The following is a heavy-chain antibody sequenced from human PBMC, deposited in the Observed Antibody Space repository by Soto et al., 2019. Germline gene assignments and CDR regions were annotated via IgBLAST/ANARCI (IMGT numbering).Heavy chain of an antibody. Sequence: PSQTLSLTCAISGDSVSSNSAAWNWIRQSPSRSLEWLGRTYYRSKWYNDYAVSVKSRITINPDTSKNQFSLTLNSVTPEDTAVHSSARSPPGGMLRPRMDAFGIWGQGTMGTASS. CDR1: GDSVSSNSAA. CDR3: ARSPPGGMLRPRMDAFGI. V-gene: IGHV6-1*01. CDR2: TYYRSKWYN. D-gene: IGHD1-1*01. J-gene: IGHJ3*02.